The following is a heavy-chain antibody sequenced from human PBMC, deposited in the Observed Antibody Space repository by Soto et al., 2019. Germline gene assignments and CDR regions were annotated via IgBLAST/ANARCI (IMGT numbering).Heavy chain of an antibody. CDR2: TYYRSKWYN. CDR3: ARDRHCSGGSCYNYYYGMDV. D-gene: IGHD2-15*01. V-gene: IGHV6-1*01. CDR1: GDSVSSNSAA. J-gene: IGHJ6*02. Sequence: SQTLSLTCAISGDSVSSNSAAWNWIRQSPSRGLEWLGRTYYRSKWYNDYAVSVKSRITINPDTSKNQFSLQLNSVTPEDTAVYYCARDRHCSGGSCYNYYYGMDVWGQGTTVTVSS.